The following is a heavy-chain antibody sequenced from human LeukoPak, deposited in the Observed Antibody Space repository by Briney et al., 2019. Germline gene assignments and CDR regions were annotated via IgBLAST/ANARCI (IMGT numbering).Heavy chain of an antibody. CDR2: IYSGGST. J-gene: IGHJ4*02. CDR1: GFIVSSHY. V-gene: IGHV3-66*01. Sequence: GGSLRLSCAASGFIVSSHYMSWVRQAPGKGLEWVSVIYSGGSTDYADSVKGRFTISRDISKNTVHLQMNSLRAEDTAVYYCAREKCSGGTCYSTVDYWGQGTLVTVSS. D-gene: IGHD2-15*01. CDR3: AREKCSGGTCYSTVDY.